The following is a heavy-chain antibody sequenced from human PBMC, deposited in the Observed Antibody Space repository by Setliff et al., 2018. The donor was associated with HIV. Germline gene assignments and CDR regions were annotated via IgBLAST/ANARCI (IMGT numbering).Heavy chain of an antibody. CDR3: AREKVGQQLVIDAFDI. CDR2: INPSGDST. Sequence: ASVKVSCKASGNTFTSYYMHWVRQAPGQGLEWVGIINPSGDSTSYAQKFQGRVTMTRDTSTRTVYMELSSLRSEDTAVYYCAREKVGQQLVIDAFDIWGQGTMVTVSS. D-gene: IGHD6-13*01. CDR1: GNTFTSYY. V-gene: IGHV1-46*01. J-gene: IGHJ3*02.